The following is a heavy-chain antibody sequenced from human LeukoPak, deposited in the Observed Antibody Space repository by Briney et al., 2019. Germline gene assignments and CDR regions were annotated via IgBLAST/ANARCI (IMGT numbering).Heavy chain of an antibody. CDR1: GFTFSSYA. CDR3: AKGSRGIRALGGIDY. J-gene: IGHJ4*02. D-gene: IGHD1-26*01. CDR2: ISDSGGST. V-gene: IGHV3-23*01. Sequence: GGSLRLSCAASGFTFSSYAMSWVRQAPGKGLEWVSGISDSGGSTYYEDSVKGRFTISIDNSKNTLYLQLNSWRAGDTAVYYCAKGSRGIRALGGIDYWGQGTLVTVSS.